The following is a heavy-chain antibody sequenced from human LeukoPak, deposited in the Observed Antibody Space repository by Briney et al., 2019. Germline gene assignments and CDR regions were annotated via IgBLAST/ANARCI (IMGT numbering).Heavy chain of an antibody. CDR2: LRYDGSNK. J-gene: IGHJ3*02. D-gene: IGHD1-26*01. V-gene: IGHV3-30*02. Sequence: PGGSLRLSCAASGFTFSSYSMNWVRQAPGKGLEWVAFLRYDGSNKDYADSVKGRFSISRDNSKNTLYLQMNSLRAEDTAVYYCARDRSGVGGDDAFDIWGQGTMVTVSS. CDR1: GFTFSSYS. CDR3: ARDRSGVGGDDAFDI.